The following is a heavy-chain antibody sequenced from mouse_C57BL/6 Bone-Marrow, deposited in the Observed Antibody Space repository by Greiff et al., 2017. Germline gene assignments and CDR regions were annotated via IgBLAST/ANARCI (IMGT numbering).Heavy chain of an antibody. D-gene: IGHD6-1*01. CDR1: GYTFTSYW. J-gene: IGHJ4*01. V-gene: IGHV1-69*01. CDR3: ARWSVPEFYSVMDY. CDR2: IDPSDSYT. Sequence: QVQLQQPGAELVMPGASVKLSCKASGYTFTSYWMHWVKQRPGQGLEWIGEIDPSDSYTNYNQKFKGKSTLTVDKSSSTAYMQLSGLTYEDSAVYFCARWSVPEFYSVMDYWGQGTSVSASS.